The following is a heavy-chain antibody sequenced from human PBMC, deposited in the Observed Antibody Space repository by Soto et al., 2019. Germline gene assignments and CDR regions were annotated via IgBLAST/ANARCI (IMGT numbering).Heavy chain of an antibody. Sequence: ASVKVSCKASGGTFSSYAISWVRQAPGQGLEWMGGIIPIFGTANYAQKFQGRVTITADESTSTAYMELSSLRSEDTAVYYCATPDHYHYDSYAFDIWGQGTMVTVSS. CDR1: GGTFSSYA. CDR2: IIPIFGTA. D-gene: IGHD3-22*01. CDR3: ATPDHYHYDSYAFDI. J-gene: IGHJ3*02. V-gene: IGHV1-69*13.